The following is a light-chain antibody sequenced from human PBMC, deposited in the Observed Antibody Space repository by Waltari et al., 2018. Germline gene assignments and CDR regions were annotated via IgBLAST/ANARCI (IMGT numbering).Light chain of an antibody. CDR2: GST. V-gene: IGLV1-40*01. CDR3: QSYDTSLSVV. J-gene: IGLJ3*02. CDR1: GSNIGAGYY. Sequence: QSVLTQPPSVSGAPGQRVTISCTGSGSNIGAGYYLHWYQQLPRAAPNLLIYGSTSRPLGVPARFFGSTSGTSASLAITGLQAEDEADYYCQSYDTSLSVVFGGGTKLTVL.